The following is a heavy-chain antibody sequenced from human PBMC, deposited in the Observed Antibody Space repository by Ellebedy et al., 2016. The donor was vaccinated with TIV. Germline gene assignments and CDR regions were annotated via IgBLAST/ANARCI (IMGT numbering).Heavy chain of an antibody. V-gene: IGHV7-4-1*02. CDR2: INTNTGNP. J-gene: IGHJ4*02. CDR1: GYTFTSYA. D-gene: IGHD3-22*01. CDR3: ARVLRRGSDDSREGPDF. Sequence: ASVKVSCKTSGYTFTSYAMNWVRLAPGQGLEWMGWINTNTGNPTYAQGFTGRFVFSLDTSVSTAYLQISSLKAEDTAVYYCARVLRRGSDDSREGPDFWGQGTLVTVSS.